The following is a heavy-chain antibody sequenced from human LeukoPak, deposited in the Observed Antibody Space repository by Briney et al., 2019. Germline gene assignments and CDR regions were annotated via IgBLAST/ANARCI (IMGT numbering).Heavy chain of an antibody. V-gene: IGHV3-7*01. Sequence: PGGSLRLSCAASEFTFSSYWMSWVRQAPGKGLEWVANINQDGSDKYYVDSVKGRFTISRDNTKNSLYLQMNSLRPEDTAVYYCARARGSIAAPYYYYYYMDVWGKGTTVTVSS. D-gene: IGHD6-6*01. CDR3: ARARGSIAAPYYYYYYMDV. CDR1: EFTFSSYW. CDR2: INQDGSDK. J-gene: IGHJ6*03.